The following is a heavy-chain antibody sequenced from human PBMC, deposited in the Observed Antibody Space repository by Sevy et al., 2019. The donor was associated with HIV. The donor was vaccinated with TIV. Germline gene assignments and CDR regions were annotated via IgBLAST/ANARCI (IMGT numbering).Heavy chain of an antibody. D-gene: IGHD3-3*01. J-gene: IGHJ4*02. V-gene: IGHV4-59*08. CDR1: DDSINSYY. CDR2: IYNNIGST. CDR3: ARGAVVIGTAATPVLYF. Sequence: SETLSLTCSVSDDSINSYYWSWIRQPPGKGLEWIGYIYNNIGSTSYNPSLTSRVTISVDTSKNQFSLKLTSMTAADTAVYYCARGAVVIGTAATPVLYFWGQGSLVTVSS.